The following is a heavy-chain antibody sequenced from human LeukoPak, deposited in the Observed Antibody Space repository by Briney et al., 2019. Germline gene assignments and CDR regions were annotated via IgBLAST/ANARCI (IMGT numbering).Heavy chain of an antibody. CDR3: AKDSKMVRENWFDP. D-gene: IGHD3-10*01. CDR1: GFTFSSYA. J-gene: IGHJ5*02. V-gene: IGHV3-23*01. Sequence: PGGPLRLSCAASGFTFSSYAMSWVRQAPGKGLEWVSAISGSGGSTYYADSVKGRFTISRDNSKNTLYLQMNSLRAEDTAVYYCAKDSKMVRENWFDPWGQGTLVTVSS. CDR2: ISGSGGST.